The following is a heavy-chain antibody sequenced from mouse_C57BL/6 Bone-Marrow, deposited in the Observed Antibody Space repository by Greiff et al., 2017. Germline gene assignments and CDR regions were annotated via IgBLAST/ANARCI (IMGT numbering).Heavy chain of an antibody. Sequence: EVQLQQSGPVLVKPGASVKMSCKASGYTFTDYYMNWVKQSHGKSLEWIGVINPYNGGTSYNQKFKGKATLTVDKSSSTAYMELNSLTSEDSAVYYCAREYYCESFYWYFDVWGTGTAVTVSS. D-gene: IGHD1-1*01. CDR1: GYTFTDYY. CDR2: INPYNGGT. V-gene: IGHV1-19*01. J-gene: IGHJ1*03. CDR3: AREYYCESFYWYFDV.